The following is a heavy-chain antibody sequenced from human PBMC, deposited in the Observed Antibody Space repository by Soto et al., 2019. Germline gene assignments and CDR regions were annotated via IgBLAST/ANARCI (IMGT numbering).Heavy chain of an antibody. CDR1: GGSISSYY. Sequence: PSETLSLTCTVSGGSISSYYWSWIRQPPGKALEWIGYIYYSGSTNYNPSLKSRVTFSVDTSKNQFSLKLSSVTAADTAVYYCARGDYDFWSGPDYWGQGTLVTVSS. CDR2: IYYSGST. V-gene: IGHV4-59*01. CDR3: ARGDYDFWSGPDY. J-gene: IGHJ4*02. D-gene: IGHD3-3*01.